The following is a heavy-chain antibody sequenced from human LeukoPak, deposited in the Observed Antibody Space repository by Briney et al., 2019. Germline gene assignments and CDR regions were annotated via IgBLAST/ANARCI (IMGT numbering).Heavy chain of an antibody. D-gene: IGHD1-7*01. J-gene: IGHJ4*02. CDR2: IIPILGIA. CDR1: GGTFSSYA. Sequence: SVKVSCKASGGTFSSYAISWVRQAPGQGLEWMGRIIPILGIANYAQKFQGRVTITADKSTSTAYMELSSLRSEDTAVYYCARELELRFSYFDHWGQGTLVTVSS. V-gene: IGHV1-69*04. CDR3: ARELELRFSYFDH.